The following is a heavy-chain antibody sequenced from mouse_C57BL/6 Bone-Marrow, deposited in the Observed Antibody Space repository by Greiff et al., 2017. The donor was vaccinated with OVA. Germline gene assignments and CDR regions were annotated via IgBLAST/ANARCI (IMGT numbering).Heavy chain of an antibody. D-gene: IGHD2-5*01. V-gene: IGHV3-6*01. CDR3: ARDYSNYSYFDV. CDR1: GYSITSGYY. J-gene: IGHJ1*03. CDR2: ISYDGSN. Sequence: EVQLQESGPGLVKPSQSLSLTCSVTGYSITSGYYWNWIRQFPGNKLEWMGYISYDGSNNYNPSLKNRISITRDTSKNQFFLKLNSVTTEDTATYYCARDYSNYSYFDVWGTGTTVTVSS.